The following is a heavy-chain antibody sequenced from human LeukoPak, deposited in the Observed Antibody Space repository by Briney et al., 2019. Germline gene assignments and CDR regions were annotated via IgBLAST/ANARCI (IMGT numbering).Heavy chain of an antibody. V-gene: IGHV3-49*03. Sequence: SLRLSCTASGFTFGDYAMSWFRQAPGKGLEWISFIRSKAYGGTTGYATSVKGRFTISRDDSKSIAYLQMNSLKTEDTASYYCTRGGSYQQFDYWGQGTLVTVSS. J-gene: IGHJ4*02. CDR1: GFTFGDYA. CDR2: IRSKAYGGTT. CDR3: TRGGSYQQFDY. D-gene: IGHD1-26*01.